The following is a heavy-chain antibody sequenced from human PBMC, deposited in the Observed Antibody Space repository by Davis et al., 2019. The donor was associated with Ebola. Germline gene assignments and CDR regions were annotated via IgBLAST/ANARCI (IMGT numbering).Heavy chain of an antibody. CDR3: ARVMNSGWYYYDY. CDR1: GYTFRTYP. Sequence: ASVKVSCKASGYTFRTYPMHWVRQAPGQGLEWMGVIDPSGGTTTYAQRFQGRVTITSDTSTSTVYMEVYSLRPDDTAVYYCARVMNSGWYYYDYWGQGTLVTVSS. CDR2: IDPSGGTT. J-gene: IGHJ4*02. D-gene: IGHD6-19*01. V-gene: IGHV1-46*01.